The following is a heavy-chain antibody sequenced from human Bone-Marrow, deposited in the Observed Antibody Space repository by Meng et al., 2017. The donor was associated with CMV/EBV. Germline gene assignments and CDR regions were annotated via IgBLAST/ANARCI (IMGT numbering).Heavy chain of an antibody. J-gene: IGHJ4*02. Sequence: SLKISCAASGFTFSSYWMHWVRQAPGKGLVWVSRINSDGSSTSYADSVKGPFTISRDNAKNTLYLQMNSLRAEDTAVYYCARARVVVPAAMAYWGQGTLVTVSS. CDR1: GFTFSSYW. V-gene: IGHV3-74*01. D-gene: IGHD2-2*01. CDR2: INSDGSST. CDR3: ARARVVVPAAMAY.